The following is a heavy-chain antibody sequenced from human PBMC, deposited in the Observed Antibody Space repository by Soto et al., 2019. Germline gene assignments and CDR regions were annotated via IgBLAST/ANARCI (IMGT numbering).Heavy chain of an antibody. Sequence: PSETLSLTCTVSGGSISAGDYYWTWIRQPPGKGLEWIGYIYYSGSTYCNASLESRLTISVDRSKNQFSLKLSSVTVADTAVYYCARDASIFAVVRSGMDVWGQGTTVTVSS. D-gene: IGHD3-3*01. J-gene: IGHJ6*02. CDR2: IYYSGST. V-gene: IGHV4-30-4*01. CDR1: GGSISAGDYY. CDR3: ARDASIFAVVRSGMDV.